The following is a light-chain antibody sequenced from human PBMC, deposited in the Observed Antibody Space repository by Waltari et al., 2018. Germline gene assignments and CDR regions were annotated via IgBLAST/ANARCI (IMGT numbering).Light chain of an antibody. CDR2: GAS. CDR3: QQYNNWPPIT. V-gene: IGKV3-15*01. Sequence: ETVMTQSPASLSVSPGEGAILSGRASQNVRSKLAWYQQKPGQAPRLLIFGASTRATGIPARFSGSGSGTEFTLTISSLQSEDFAVYYCQQYNNWPPITFGQGTRLEIK. J-gene: IGKJ5*01. CDR1: QNVRSK.